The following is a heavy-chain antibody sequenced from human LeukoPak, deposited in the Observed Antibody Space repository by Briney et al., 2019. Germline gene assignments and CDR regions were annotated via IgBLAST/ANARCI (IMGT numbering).Heavy chain of an antibody. CDR3: TSSIAVAGTHYLDY. CDR1: GFTFSNAW. V-gene: IGHV3-15*01. CDR2: IKSKTDGGTT. D-gene: IGHD6-19*01. Sequence: GGSLRLSCAASGFTFSNAWMSWVRQAPGKGLEWVGRIKSKTDGGTTDYAAPVKGRFTISRDDSKNTLYLQMNSLKTEDTAVYYCTSSIAVAGTHYLDYWGQGTLVTVPS. J-gene: IGHJ4*02.